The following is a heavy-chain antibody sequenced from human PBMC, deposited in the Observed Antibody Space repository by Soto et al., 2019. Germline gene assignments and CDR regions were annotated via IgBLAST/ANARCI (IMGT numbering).Heavy chain of an antibody. D-gene: IGHD3-22*01. Sequence: PGGSLRLCCAAAGFTFSSYAMHWVRQAPGKGLEWVAVISYDGSNKYYADSVKGRFTISRDNSKNTLYLQMNSLRAEDTAVYYCARDPDNYYDSSGGDYWGQGT. CDR1: GFTFSSYA. J-gene: IGHJ4*02. CDR2: ISYDGSNK. V-gene: IGHV3-30-3*01. CDR3: ARDPDNYYDSSGGDY.